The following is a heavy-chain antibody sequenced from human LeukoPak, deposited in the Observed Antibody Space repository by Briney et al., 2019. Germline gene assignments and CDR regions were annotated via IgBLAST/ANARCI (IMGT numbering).Heavy chain of an antibody. CDR2: MYYSGST. V-gene: IGHV4-59*12. D-gene: IGHD5-24*01. CDR1: GGSISSYY. J-gene: IGHJ4*02. CDR3: ARGSRRWLQFGTIDY. Sequence: SETLSLTCTVSGGSISSYYWSWIRQPPGKGLEWIGCMYYSGSTYYNPALKSRVTISEGTSENQFSLKLSSVTAADTAVYYCARGSRRWLQFGTIDYWGQGTLVTVSS.